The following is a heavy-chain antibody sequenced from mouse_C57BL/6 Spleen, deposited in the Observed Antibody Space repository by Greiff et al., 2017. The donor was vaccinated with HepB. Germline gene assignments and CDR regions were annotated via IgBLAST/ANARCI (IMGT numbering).Heavy chain of an antibody. J-gene: IGHJ2*01. V-gene: IGHV5-16*01. Sequence: EVKLMESEGGLVQPGSSMKLSCTASGFTFSDYYMAWVRQVPEKGLEWVANINYDGSSTYYLDSLKSRFIISRDNAKNILYLQMSSLKSEDTATYYCGRDRGYYGSSPLDYWGQGTTLTVSS. CDR3: GRDRGYYGSSPLDY. D-gene: IGHD1-1*01. CDR2: INYDGSST. CDR1: GFTFSDYY.